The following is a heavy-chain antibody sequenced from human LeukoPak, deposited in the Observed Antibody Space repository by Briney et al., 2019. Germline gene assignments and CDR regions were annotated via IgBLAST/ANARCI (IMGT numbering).Heavy chain of an antibody. V-gene: IGHV3-48*01. D-gene: IGHD2-2*01. Sequence: GGSLRLSCAASGFTFSSYSMNWVRQAPGKGLEWVSYISSSSSTIYYADSVKGRFTISRDNSKSTLYLQMNSLRAEDTAVYYCARAASRYVVYYMDVWGKGTTVTVSS. CDR2: ISSSSSTI. J-gene: IGHJ6*03. CDR3: ARAASRYVVYYMDV. CDR1: GFTFSSYS.